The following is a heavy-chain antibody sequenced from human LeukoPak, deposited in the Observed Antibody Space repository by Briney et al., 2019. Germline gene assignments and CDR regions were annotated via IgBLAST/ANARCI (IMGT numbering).Heavy chain of an antibody. Sequence: SETLSLTCTVSGGSISSSTYFWGWIRQPPGKGLEWIGSIYYGGNTYYNPSLKSRVTISVDTSKNQFSLKLSSVTAADTAVYYCARTSVWFGESTGWFDPWGQGTLVTVSS. D-gene: IGHD3-10*01. J-gene: IGHJ5*02. CDR3: ARTSVWFGESTGWFDP. CDR1: GGSISSSTYF. CDR2: IYYGGNT. V-gene: IGHV4-39*01.